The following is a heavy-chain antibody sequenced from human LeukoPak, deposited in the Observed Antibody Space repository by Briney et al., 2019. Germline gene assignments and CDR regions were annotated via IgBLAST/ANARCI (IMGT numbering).Heavy chain of an antibody. D-gene: IGHD4-17*01. CDR3: ARHKATVTTFGY. V-gene: IGHV4-39*01. Sequence: SETLSLTCTVSGGSISSSSYYWGWIRQPPGKGLEWIGSIYYSGSTYYNPSLKSRVTISVDTSENQFSLKLSSVTAADTAVYYCARHKATVTTFGYWGQGTLVTVSS. CDR2: IYYSGST. CDR1: GGSISSSSYY. J-gene: IGHJ4*02.